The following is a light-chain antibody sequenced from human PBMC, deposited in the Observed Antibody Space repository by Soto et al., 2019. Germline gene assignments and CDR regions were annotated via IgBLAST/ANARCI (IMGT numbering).Light chain of an antibody. V-gene: IGKV3-11*01. CDR3: QQRSDWPPT. Sequence: EIVLTQSPATLSLSPGGSATLSCRASQSVRSYLAWYQQKSGQAPRLLIYDVSNRATGIPARFSGSGSGTDFTLTISSLEAEDFAVYYCQQRSDWPPTFGGGTKVEIE. CDR1: QSVRSY. J-gene: IGKJ4*01. CDR2: DVS.